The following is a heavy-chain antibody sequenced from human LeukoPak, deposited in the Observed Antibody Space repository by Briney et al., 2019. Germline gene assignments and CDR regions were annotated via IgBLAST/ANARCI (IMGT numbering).Heavy chain of an antibody. D-gene: IGHD3-22*01. Sequence: PGGSLRLSCTASGFIFSTYWMHWVRQAPGKGLVWVSHINNDGITTTYADSVKGRFTISRHNSKNTLYLQMNSLRAEDTAVYYCASDSPPNDSSGYHYWGQGTLVTVSS. J-gene: IGHJ4*02. V-gene: IGHV3-74*01. CDR1: GFIFSTYW. CDR3: ASDSPPNDSSGYHY. CDR2: INNDGITT.